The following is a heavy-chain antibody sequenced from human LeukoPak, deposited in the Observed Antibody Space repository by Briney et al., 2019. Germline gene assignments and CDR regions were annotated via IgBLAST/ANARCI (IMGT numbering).Heavy chain of an antibody. V-gene: IGHV4-59*01. CDR3: ARSGDCSSTSCYTWRYYYYYYMDV. CDR1: GGSLSSYY. D-gene: IGHD2-2*02. Sequence: SETLSLTRTVSGGSLSSYYWSWIRQPPAKGREWIGDIYYSGSTNYNPSLKSRVTISVDTSKNQFALRLSSVTAADTAVYYCARSGDCSSTSCYTWRYYYYYYMDVWGKGTTVTVSS. CDR2: IYYSGST. J-gene: IGHJ6*03.